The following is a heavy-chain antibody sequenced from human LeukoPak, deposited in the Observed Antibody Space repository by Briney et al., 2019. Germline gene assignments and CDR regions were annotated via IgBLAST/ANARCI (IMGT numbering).Heavy chain of an antibody. CDR2: IYSGGGT. V-gene: IGHV3-66*01. CDR3: ARGFRSVTTWGYFDY. Sequence: GGSLRLSCAASGLTVSTNYRSWVRQAPGKGLEWVSLIYSGGGTYYADSVKGRFTISRDNSRNTLSLQMNSLRVDDTAVYYCARGFRSVTTWGYFDYWGQGALVTVSS. D-gene: IGHD4-17*01. CDR1: GLTVSTNY. J-gene: IGHJ4*02.